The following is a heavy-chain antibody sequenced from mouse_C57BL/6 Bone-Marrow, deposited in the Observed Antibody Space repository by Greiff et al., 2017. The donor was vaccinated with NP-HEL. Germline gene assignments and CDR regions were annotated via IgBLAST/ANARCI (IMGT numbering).Heavy chain of an antibody. V-gene: IGHV1-55*01. J-gene: IGHJ1*03. Sequence: QVQLQQPGAELVKPGASVKMSCKASGYTFTSYWITWVKQRPGQGLEWIGDIYPGSGSTNSNEKFKRKATLTVDTSSSTAYMQLSSLTSEDSAVYYCARGNFHYYGSSNWYFDVWGTGTTVTVSS. D-gene: IGHD1-1*01. CDR1: GYTFTSYW. CDR2: IYPGSGST. CDR3: ARGNFHYYGSSNWYFDV.